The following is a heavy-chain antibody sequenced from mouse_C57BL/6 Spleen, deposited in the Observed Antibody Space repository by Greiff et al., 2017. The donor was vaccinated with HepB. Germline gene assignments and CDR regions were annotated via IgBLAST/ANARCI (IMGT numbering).Heavy chain of an antibody. CDR3: ARGGYEGYFDV. CDR2: IDPSDSYT. V-gene: IGHV1-69*01. CDR1: GYTFTSYW. Sequence: QVQLQQPGAELVMPGASVKLSCKASGYTFTSYWMHWVKQRPGQGLEWIGEIDPSDSYTNYNQKFKGKSTLTVDKSSSTAYMQLSSLTSEDSAVYHCARGGYEGYFDVWGTGTTVTVSS. D-gene: IGHD2-3*01. J-gene: IGHJ1*03.